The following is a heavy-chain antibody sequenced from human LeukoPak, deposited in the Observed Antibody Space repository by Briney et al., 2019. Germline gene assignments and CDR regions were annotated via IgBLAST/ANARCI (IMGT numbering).Heavy chain of an antibody. Sequence: GGSLRLSCAASGFTFSSYAMSWVRQAPGKGLEWVSAISGNGDTTYFADSVKGRFTISRDISKNMLYLQMNRLSAADTAVYFCAKEVDGSGSYYVDYWGQGTLVTVSS. CDR1: GFTFSSYA. J-gene: IGHJ4*02. D-gene: IGHD3-10*01. V-gene: IGHV3-23*01. CDR2: ISGNGDTT. CDR3: AKEVDGSGSYYVDY.